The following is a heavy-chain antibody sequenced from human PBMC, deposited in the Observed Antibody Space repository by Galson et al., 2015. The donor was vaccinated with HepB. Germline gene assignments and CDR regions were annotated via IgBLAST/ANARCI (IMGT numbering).Heavy chain of an antibody. V-gene: IGHV1-18*04. CDR3: ARGNTALLY. D-gene: IGHD5-18*01. J-gene: IGHJ4*02. Sequence: SVKVSCKASGYTFTDYIITWVRQAPGQGLEGLGWVSVSNGDTNYAQNFRGRVTMTTDTSSSTAYMDLRYLRSADTATYYCARGNTALLYWGQGTLISVPS. CDR2: VSVSNGDT. CDR1: GYTFTDYI.